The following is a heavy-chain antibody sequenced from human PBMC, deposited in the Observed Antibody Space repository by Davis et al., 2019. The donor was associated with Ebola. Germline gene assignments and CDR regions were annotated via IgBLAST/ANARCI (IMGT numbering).Heavy chain of an antibody. Sequence: GSLRLSCTVSGGSISSYYWSWIRQPPGKGLEWIGYIYYSGSTNYNPSLKSRVTISVDTSKNQFSLKLSPVTAADTAVYYCARSLTAGMYYYYGMDVWGQGTTVTVSS. J-gene: IGHJ6*02. CDR1: GGSISSYY. D-gene: IGHD6-19*01. V-gene: IGHV4-59*12. CDR2: IYYSGST. CDR3: ARSLTAGMYYYYGMDV.